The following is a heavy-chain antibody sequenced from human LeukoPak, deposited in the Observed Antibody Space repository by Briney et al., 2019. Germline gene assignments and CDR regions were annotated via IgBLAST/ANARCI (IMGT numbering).Heavy chain of an antibody. J-gene: IGHJ5*02. CDR3: AKGPSLYDSSGYQNWFDP. CDR1: GFTFSSYA. Sequence: GGSLRLSCAASGFTFSSYAMSWVRQAPGKGLEWVSAISGSGGSTYYADSVKGRFTISRDNSKNTLYLQMNSLRAEDTAVYYCAKGPSLYDSSGYQNWFDPWGQGTLVTVSS. CDR2: ISGSGGST. D-gene: IGHD3-22*01. V-gene: IGHV3-23*01.